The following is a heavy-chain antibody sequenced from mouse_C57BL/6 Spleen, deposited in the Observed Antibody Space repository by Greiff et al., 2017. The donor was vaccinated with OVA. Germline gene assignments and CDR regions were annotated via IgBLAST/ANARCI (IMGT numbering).Heavy chain of an antibody. CDR3: AKVYGNYDAMDY. D-gene: IGHD2-1*01. CDR1: GFTFSDYG. V-gene: IGHV5-17*01. Sequence: QGESGGGLVKPGGSLKLSCAASGFTFSDYGMHWVRQAPEKGLEWVAYISSGSSTIYYADTVKGRFTISRDNAKNTLFLQMTSLRSEDTAMYYCAKVYGNYDAMDYWGQGTSVTVSS. J-gene: IGHJ4*01. CDR2: ISSGSSTI.